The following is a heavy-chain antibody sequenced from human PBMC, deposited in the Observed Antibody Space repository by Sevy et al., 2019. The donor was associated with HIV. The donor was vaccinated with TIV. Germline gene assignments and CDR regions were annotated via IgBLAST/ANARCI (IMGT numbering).Heavy chain of an antibody. V-gene: IGHV3-66*01. CDR1: GFTVRSSH. D-gene: IGHD2-21*02. CDR2: IYSGGGT. Sequence: GGSLRLSCAVSGFTVRSSHMTWIRQAPGKGLEWVSIIYSGGGTYLSDSVRGSFTNSRDNSKNTLFLQMNSLRAEDTAVYSCARGGGSYCGVDCTRDFDSWGQGTLVTVSS. CDR3: ARGGGSYCGVDCTRDFDS. J-gene: IGHJ4*01.